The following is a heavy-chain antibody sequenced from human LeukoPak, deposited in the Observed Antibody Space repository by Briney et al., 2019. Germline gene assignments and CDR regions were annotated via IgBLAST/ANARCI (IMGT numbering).Heavy chain of an antibody. D-gene: IGHD3-3*01. CDR1: GYTFTSYD. CDR2: MNPNSGNT. J-gene: IGHJ6*02. Sequence: ASVKVSCKASGYTFTSYDIKWVRQATGQGLEWMGWMNPNSGNTGYAQKFQGRVTMTRNTSISTAYMELSSLRSEDTAVYYCARAKTERITIFGVVRYYGMDVWGQGTTVTVSS. V-gene: IGHV1-8*01. CDR3: ARAKTERITIFGVVRYYGMDV.